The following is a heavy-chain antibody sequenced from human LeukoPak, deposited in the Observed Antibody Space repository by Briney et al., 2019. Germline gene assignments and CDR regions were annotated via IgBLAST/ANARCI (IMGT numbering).Heavy chain of an antibody. V-gene: IGHV4-59*08. CDR1: GGSISSYY. D-gene: IGHD1-26*01. J-gene: IGHJ5*02. Sequence: SETLSLTCTVSGGSISSYYWSWIRQPPGKGLEWVGYIYYSGSTNYNPSLKSRVTISVDTSKNQFSLKLSSVTAADTAVYYCAGVIVGATTRTRWFDPWGQGTLVTVSS. CDR3: AGVIVGATTRTRWFDP. CDR2: IYYSGST.